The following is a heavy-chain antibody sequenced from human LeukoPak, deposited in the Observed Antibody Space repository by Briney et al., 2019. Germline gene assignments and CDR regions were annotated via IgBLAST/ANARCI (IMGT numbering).Heavy chain of an antibody. CDR1: GYSISSGYY. CDR3: ARDYEYCGGDCYPGYFDY. CDR2: IYTSGST. V-gene: IGHV4-38-2*02. Sequence: PSETLSLTCTVSGYSISSGYYWGWIRQPPGKGLEWIGRIYTSGSTNYNPSLKSRVTMSVDTSKNQFSLKLSSVTAADTAVYYCARDYEYCGGDCYPGYFDYWGQGTLVTVSS. D-gene: IGHD2-21*02. J-gene: IGHJ4*02.